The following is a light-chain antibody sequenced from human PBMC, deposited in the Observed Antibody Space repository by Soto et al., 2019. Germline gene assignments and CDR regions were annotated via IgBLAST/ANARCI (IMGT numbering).Light chain of an antibody. Sequence: EIVMTQSPATLSVSPGERATLSCRASQSVSSNLTWYRQKPGQAPRLLIYGASTRATSIPARFSGSGSGTEFALTISSLQSEDFAVYYCQQYNNWPPLTFGGGTKVEIK. J-gene: IGKJ4*01. CDR1: QSVSSN. CDR3: QQYNNWPPLT. V-gene: IGKV3-15*01. CDR2: GAS.